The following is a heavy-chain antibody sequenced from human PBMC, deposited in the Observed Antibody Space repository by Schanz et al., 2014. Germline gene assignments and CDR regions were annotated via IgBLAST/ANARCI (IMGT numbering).Heavy chain of an antibody. Sequence: EVQLVESGGGLVQPGGSLRLSCAAPGFTLSIYAMHWVRQAPGKGLEYVSAISHDGYSTYYADSVKGRFTISRDNSKNTLYLQMSSLTTEDTAVYFCVRGGTAYYFDDWGQGTLVTVSS. CDR2: ISHDGYST. J-gene: IGHJ4*02. V-gene: IGHV3-64D*06. CDR3: VRGGTAYYFDD. CDR1: GFTLSIYA. D-gene: IGHD2-21*02.